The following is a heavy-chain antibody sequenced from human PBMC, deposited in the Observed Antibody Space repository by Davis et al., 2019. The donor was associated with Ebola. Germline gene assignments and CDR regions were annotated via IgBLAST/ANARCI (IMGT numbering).Heavy chain of an antibody. V-gene: IGHV3-23*01. Sequence: GESLKISCVASGFTFTTYSMSWVRQAPGKGLEWVSTLGLSADTYYADSVKGRFAISRDNSRGTLYLQMNSLRVEDSAIYYCVKDSSNIWFDIWGQGTLVTVSS. CDR3: VKDSSNIWFDI. D-gene: IGHD2/OR15-2a*01. J-gene: IGHJ3*02. CDR2: LGLSADT. CDR1: GFTFTTYS.